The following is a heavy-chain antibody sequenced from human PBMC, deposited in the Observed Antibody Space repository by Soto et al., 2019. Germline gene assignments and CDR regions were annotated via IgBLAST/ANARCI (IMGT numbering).Heavy chain of an antibody. Sequence: GGPLRNSCTGSWFTFRSHGVRRVRPAPGKGLEWVAVISYDGSTIYYADSVKGRFTIPRDNAKNSLYLQMNSLRAEDTAVYYCARHDERIAQIGWLDPWGQGTLVTVS. CDR1: WFTFRSHG. CDR3: ARHDERIAQIGWLDP. CDR2: ISYDGSTI. V-gene: IGHV3-30*03. D-gene: IGHD6-13*01. J-gene: IGHJ5*02.